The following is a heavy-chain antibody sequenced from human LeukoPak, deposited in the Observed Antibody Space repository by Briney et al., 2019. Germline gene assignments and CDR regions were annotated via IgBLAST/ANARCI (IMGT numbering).Heavy chain of an antibody. CDR3: AKGRTAYCSSTSCYTIDY. D-gene: IGHD2-2*02. J-gene: IGHJ4*02. CDR2: ISSSSSYI. V-gene: IGHV3-21*04. CDR1: GFTFSSYS. Sequence: GGSLRLSCAASGFTFSSYSMNWVRQAPGKGLEWVSSISSSSSYIYYADSVKGRFTISRDNSKNTLYLQMNSLRAEDTAVYYCAKGRTAYCSSTSCYTIDYWGQGTLVTVSS.